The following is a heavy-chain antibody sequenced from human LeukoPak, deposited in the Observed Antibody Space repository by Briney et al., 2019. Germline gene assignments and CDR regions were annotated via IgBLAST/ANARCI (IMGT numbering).Heavy chain of an antibody. CDR3: ARLIDRGMDV. CDR1: GGTFSSYA. CDR2: IIPIFGTA. V-gene: IGHV1-69*01. Sequence: SVKVSCKASGGTFSSYAISWVRQAPGRGLEWMGGIIPIFGTANYAQKFQGRVTITADESTSTAYMELSSLRSEDTAVYYCARLIDRGMDVWGQGTTVTVSS. J-gene: IGHJ6*02.